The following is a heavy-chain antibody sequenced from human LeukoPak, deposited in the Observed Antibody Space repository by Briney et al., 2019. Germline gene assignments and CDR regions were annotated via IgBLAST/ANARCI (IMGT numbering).Heavy chain of an antibody. CDR1: GYTFTAYY. V-gene: IGHV1-2*02. Sequence: ASVKVSCKASGYTFTAYYVYWVRQAPGQGLEWMGWINPNSGGTNYAQKFQGRVPMTRDTSISTAYMELSRLTSDDTAVYYCARVSLTAQYLLDYWGQGTPVTVSS. D-gene: IGHD2/OR15-2a*01. CDR3: ARVSLTAQYLLDY. CDR2: INPNSGGT. J-gene: IGHJ4*02.